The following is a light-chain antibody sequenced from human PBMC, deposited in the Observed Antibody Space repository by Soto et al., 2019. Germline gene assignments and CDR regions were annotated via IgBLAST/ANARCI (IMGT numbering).Light chain of an antibody. CDR3: AAWDDSLNAYV. J-gene: IGLJ1*01. CDR2: SNN. CDR1: SSNIGSNT. Sequence: QLVLTQPPSASGTPGQRVTISCSGSSSNIGSNTVNWYQQLPGPAPKLLIYSNNQWPSGVPDRFSGSKSGTSASLAISGLQSEDEADYYCAAWDDSLNAYVFGTGTKLTVL. V-gene: IGLV1-44*01.